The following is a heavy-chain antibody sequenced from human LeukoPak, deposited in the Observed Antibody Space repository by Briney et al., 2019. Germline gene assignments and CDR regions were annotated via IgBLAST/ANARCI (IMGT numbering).Heavy chain of an antibody. V-gene: IGHV3-33*08. J-gene: IGHJ4*02. CDR3: ARDMGVYSSGWEIDY. D-gene: IGHD6-19*01. CDR2: IWYDGSNK. CDR1: GFMFDNFG. Sequence: GRSLRLSCAASGFMFDNFGMHWVRQAPGKGLEWVAVIWYDGSNKYYADSVKGRFTISRDNSKNTLYLQMNSLRAEDTAVYYCARDMGVYSSGWEIDYWGQGTLVTVSS.